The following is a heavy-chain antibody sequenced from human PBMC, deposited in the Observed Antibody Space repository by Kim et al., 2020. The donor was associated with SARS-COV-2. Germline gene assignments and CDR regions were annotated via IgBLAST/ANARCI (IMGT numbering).Heavy chain of an antibody. CDR3: ARDYVVVAVRGSWFDP. CDR2: IIPIFGTA. J-gene: IGHJ5*02. Sequence: SVKVSCKASGGTFSSYAISWVRQAPGQGLEWMGGIIPIFGTANYAQKFQGRVTITADESTSTAYMELSSLRSEDTAVYYCARDYVVVAVRGSWFDPWGQGTLVTVSS. V-gene: IGHV1-69*13. CDR1: GGTFSSYA. D-gene: IGHD2-15*01.